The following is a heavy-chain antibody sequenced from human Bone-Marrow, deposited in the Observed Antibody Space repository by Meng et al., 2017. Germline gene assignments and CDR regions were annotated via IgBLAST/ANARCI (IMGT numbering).Heavy chain of an antibody. CDR3: ARTILLWFGELRGARYGMDV. Sequence: ASVKVSCKASGYTFTGYYMHWVRQAPGQGLEWMGRINPNSGGTNYAQKFQGRVTMTRDTSISTAYMELSRLRSDDTAVYYCARTILLWFGELRGARYGMDVWGQGTMVTVSS. CDR2: INPNSGGT. D-gene: IGHD3-10*01. V-gene: IGHV1-2*06. J-gene: IGHJ6*02. CDR1: GYTFTGYY.